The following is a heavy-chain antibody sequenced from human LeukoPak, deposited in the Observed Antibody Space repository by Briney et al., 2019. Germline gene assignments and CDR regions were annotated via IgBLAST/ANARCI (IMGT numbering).Heavy chain of an antibody. Sequence: TTSGTLSLTCAVSGVSISSNNWWNWVRQPPGKGLEWIGEIYHSGSSNYNPSLKSRATISVDSSKNQFSLKLSSVTAADTAMYYCARVKRKYQVLKPLHETPSHYFDYWGQGTLVTVSS. J-gene: IGHJ4*02. D-gene: IGHD2-2*01. CDR3: ARVKRKYQVLKPLHETPSHYFDY. V-gene: IGHV4-4*02. CDR2: IYHSGSS. CDR1: GVSISSNNW.